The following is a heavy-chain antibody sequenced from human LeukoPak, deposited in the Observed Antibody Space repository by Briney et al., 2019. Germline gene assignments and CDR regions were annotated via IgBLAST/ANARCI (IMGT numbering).Heavy chain of an antibody. CDR2: TYYSGST. J-gene: IGHJ5*02. CDR3: ARCSYDILTGYLFDP. CDR1: GGSISSYY. V-gene: IGHV4-59*12. Sequence: SETLSLTCTVSGGSISSYYWSWIRQPPGKGLEWIGYTYYSGSTNYNPSLKSRVTISVDTSKNQFSLRLNSVTAADTAVYYCARCSYDILTGYLFDPWGQGTPVTVSS. D-gene: IGHD3-9*01.